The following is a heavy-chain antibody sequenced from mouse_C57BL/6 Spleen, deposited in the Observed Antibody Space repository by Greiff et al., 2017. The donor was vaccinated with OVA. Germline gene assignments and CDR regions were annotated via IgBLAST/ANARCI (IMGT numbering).Heavy chain of an antibody. CDR2: ISYDGSY. D-gene: IGHD2-4*01. V-gene: IGHV3-6*01. J-gene: IGHJ2*01. CDR3: AREGEDDYGRENYFDY. CDR1: GYSITSCYY. Sequence: VQLQQSGPGLVKPSQSLSLTCSVTGYSITSCYYWNWIRQFPGNKLEWMGYISYDGSYNYNPSLKNRISITHDTSRNQFFLKLNSETTEDTATYCNAREGEDDYGRENYFDYWGQGTTLTVSS.